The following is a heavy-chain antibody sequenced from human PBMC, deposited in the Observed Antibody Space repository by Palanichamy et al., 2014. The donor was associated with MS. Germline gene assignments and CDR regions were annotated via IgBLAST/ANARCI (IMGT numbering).Heavy chain of an antibody. Sequence: EGQLVESGEGLAQPGTSLRLSCAASGFTFADYTMNWVRLAPGKGLEWVSAITWNSANVDYVDSVRGRFTISRDNAMKSLYLQMNNLRAEDTALYYCTKGTWGNPFDIWGQGTMVTVSS. D-gene: IGHD7-27*01. V-gene: IGHV3-9*01. J-gene: IGHJ3*02. CDR1: GFTFADYT. CDR3: TKGTWGNPFDI. CDR2: ITWNSANV.